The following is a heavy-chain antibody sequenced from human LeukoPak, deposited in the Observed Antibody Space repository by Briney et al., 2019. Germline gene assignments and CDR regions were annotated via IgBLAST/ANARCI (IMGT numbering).Heavy chain of an antibody. CDR1: GFTFGNAW. Sequence: GGSLRLSCAASGFTFGNAWMSWVRQAPGKGLEWVGRIKSKTDGGTTDYAAPVKGRFTISRDDSKNTLYLQMNSLKTEDTAVYYCTTSGGIKAGRDYWGQGTLVTVSS. D-gene: IGHD4-23*01. V-gene: IGHV3-15*01. CDR3: TTSGGIKAGRDY. CDR2: IKSKTDGGTT. J-gene: IGHJ4*02.